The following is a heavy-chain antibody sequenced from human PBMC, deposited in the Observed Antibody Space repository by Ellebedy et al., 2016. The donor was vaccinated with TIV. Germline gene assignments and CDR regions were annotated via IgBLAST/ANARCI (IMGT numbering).Heavy chain of an antibody. D-gene: IGHD3-16*01. J-gene: IGHJ4*02. V-gene: IGHV1-24*01. Sequence: ASVKVSCXVSGYTLTELSMHWVRQAPGKGLEWMGGFDPEDGETIYAQKFQGRVTMTEDTSTDTAYMELSSLRSEDTAVYYCASLLGVYSTDAFDYWGQGTLVTVSS. CDR2: FDPEDGET. CDR1: GYTLTELS. CDR3: ASLLGVYSTDAFDY.